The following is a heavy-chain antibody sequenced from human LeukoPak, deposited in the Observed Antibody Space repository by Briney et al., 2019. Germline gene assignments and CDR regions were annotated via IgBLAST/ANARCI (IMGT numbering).Heavy chain of an antibody. CDR1: GGSISSGSYY. CDR3: ARAATVVVVPAAIQEAFDI. D-gene: IGHD2-2*02. CDR2: IYYSGST. J-gene: IGHJ3*02. Sequence: SQTLSLTCTVSGGSISSGSYYWSWIRQPPGKGLEWIGYIYYSGSTIYNPSLKSRVTISVDTSKNQFSLKLSSVTAADTAVYYCARAATVVVVPAAIQEAFDIWGQGTMVTVSS. V-gene: IGHV4-61*01.